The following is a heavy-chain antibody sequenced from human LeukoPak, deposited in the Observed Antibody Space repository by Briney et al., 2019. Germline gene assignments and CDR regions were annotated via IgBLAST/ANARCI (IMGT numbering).Heavy chain of an antibody. CDR1: GYTFTSYG. Sequence: ASVKVSCKASGYTFTSYGISWVRQAPGQGLEWMGWISAYNSNTKYTQKLQGRVTMTTDTSTSTAYMELRSLRSDDTAVYYCARVLAGSGNYDYWGQGTLVTVSS. CDR3: ARVLAGSGNYDY. V-gene: IGHV1-18*04. J-gene: IGHJ4*02. CDR2: ISAYNSNT. D-gene: IGHD3-10*01.